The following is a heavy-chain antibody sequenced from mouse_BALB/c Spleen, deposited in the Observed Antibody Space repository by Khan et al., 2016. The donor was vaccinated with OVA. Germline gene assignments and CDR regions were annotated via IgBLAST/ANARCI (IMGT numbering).Heavy chain of an antibody. CDR3: AREGDDGGLAY. CDR1: GFTFSDYY. V-gene: IGHV5-12*02. D-gene: IGHD2-3*01. J-gene: IGHJ3*01. Sequence: EVELVESGGGLVQPGGSLKLSCATSGFTFSDYYMYWVRQTPEKRLEWVAYLSNRGTTPYYPDTVRGRFTISRDNAKNTLYLQMSRLGAEDTAMYYCAREGDDGGLAYWGQGTLVTVSA. CDR2: LSNRGTTP.